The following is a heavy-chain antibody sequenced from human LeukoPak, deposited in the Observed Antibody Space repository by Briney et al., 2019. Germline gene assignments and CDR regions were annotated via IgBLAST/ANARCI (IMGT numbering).Heavy chain of an antibody. Sequence: SETLSLTCTVSGGSISSSSYYWGWIRQPPGKGLEWIGSIYYSGSTYYNPSLKSRVTISVDTSKNQFSLKLSSVTAADTAVYYCARDGVSSSWYMLGAFDIWGQGTMVTVSS. V-gene: IGHV4-39*07. CDR2: IYYSGST. J-gene: IGHJ3*02. D-gene: IGHD6-13*01. CDR1: GGSISSSSYY. CDR3: ARDGVSSSWYMLGAFDI.